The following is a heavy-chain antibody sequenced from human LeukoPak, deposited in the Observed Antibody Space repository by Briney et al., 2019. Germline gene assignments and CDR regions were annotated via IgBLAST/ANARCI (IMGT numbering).Heavy chain of an antibody. CDR3: ARDPGAGYFDY. CDR1: GFIFSSYG. V-gene: IGHV3-33*01. D-gene: IGHD4/OR15-4a*01. J-gene: IGHJ4*02. CDR2: IWYDGSNK. Sequence: GGSLRLSCAASGFIFSSYGMHWVRQAPGKGLEWVAVIWYDGSNKYYADSVKGRFTISRDNSKNTLYLQMNSLRAEDTAVYYCARDPGAGYFDYWGQGTLVTVSS.